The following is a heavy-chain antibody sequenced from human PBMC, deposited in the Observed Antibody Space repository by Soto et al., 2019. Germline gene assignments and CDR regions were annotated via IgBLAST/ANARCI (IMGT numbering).Heavy chain of an antibody. J-gene: IGHJ4*02. D-gene: IGHD3-3*02. CDR3: ASQKLDDPAFFDY. V-gene: IGHV4-39*01. CDR1: GGSISRTTDY. Sequence: SETLSLTCSVSGGSISRTTDYWGWIRQPPGKGLEWIGSIYYRGSTYYNPSLKSRVTMSVDTSKNQFSLKVTPVTAADTAVYYCASQKLDDPAFFDYWSQGTLVTVSS. CDR2: IYYRGST.